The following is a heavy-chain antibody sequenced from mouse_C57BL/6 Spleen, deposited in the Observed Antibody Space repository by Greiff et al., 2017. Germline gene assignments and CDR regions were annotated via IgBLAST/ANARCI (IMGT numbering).Heavy chain of an antibody. CDR2: IYPGDGDT. CDR3: AVPLITTVVAHWYFDV. Sequence: LQESGPELVKPGASVKISCKASGYAFSSSWMNWVKQRPGKGLEWIGRIYPGDGDTNYNGKFKGKATLTADKSSSTAYMQLSSLTSEDSAVYFCAVPLITTVVAHWYFDVWGTGTTVTVSS. D-gene: IGHD1-1*01. V-gene: IGHV1-82*01. CDR1: GYAFSSSW. J-gene: IGHJ1*03.